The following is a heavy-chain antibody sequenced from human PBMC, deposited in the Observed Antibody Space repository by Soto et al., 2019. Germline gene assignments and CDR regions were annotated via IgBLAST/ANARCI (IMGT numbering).Heavy chain of an antibody. Sequence: VQLLESGGGLVQPGGSLRLSCAASGFTFSSYAMHWVRQAPGKGLEWVAVISYDGSNKYYADSVKGRFTISRDNSKNTLYLQMNSLRAEDTAVYYCARDLVVVVPAAILNYYYGMDVWGQGTTVTVSS. CDR1: GFTFSSYA. D-gene: IGHD2-2*02. CDR3: ARDLVVVVPAAILNYYYGMDV. J-gene: IGHJ6*02. CDR2: ISYDGSNK. V-gene: IGHV3-30-3*01.